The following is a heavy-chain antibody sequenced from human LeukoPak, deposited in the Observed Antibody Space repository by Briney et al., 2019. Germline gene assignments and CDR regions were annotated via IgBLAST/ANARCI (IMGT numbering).Heavy chain of an antibody. CDR2: IWYDGSNK. V-gene: IGHV3-33*06. CDR3: AKDASPAGLDY. J-gene: IGHJ4*02. CDR1: GFTFSSYG. Sequence: GGSLRLSCAASGFTFSSYGMHWVRQAPGKGLEWVAVIWYDGSNKYYADSVKGRFTISRDNSKNTLYLQMNSLRAEDTAVYYFAKDASPAGLDYWGQGTLVTVSS.